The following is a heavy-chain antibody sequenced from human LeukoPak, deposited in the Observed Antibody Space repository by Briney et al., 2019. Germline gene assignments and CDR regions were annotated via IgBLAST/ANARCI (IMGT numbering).Heavy chain of an antibody. CDR1: GGSISSSSYY. Sequence: SETLSLTCTVSGGSISSSSYYWGWIRQPPGKGLEWIGNIYYSGSTYYNPSLKSRVTISVDTSRNQFSLKLSSVTAADTAVYYCARTYYYDSSGYYDAFDIWGQGTMVTVSS. V-gene: IGHV4-39*01. CDR2: IYYSGST. CDR3: ARTYYYDSSGYYDAFDI. D-gene: IGHD3-22*01. J-gene: IGHJ3*02.